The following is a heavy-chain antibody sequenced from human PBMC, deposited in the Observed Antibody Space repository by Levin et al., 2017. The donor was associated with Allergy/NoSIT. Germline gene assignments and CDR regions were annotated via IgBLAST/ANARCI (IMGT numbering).Heavy chain of an antibody. D-gene: IGHD3-3*01. CDR2: ISSSSSYI. Sequence: GGSLRLSCAASGFTFSSYSMNWVRQAPGKGLEWVSSISSSSSYIYYADSVKGRFTISRDNAKNSLYLQMNSLRAEDTAVYYCARDGRHITIFGVVTGSYYGMDVWGQGTTVTVSS. V-gene: IGHV3-21*01. J-gene: IGHJ6*02. CDR1: GFTFSSYS. CDR3: ARDGRHITIFGVVTGSYYGMDV.